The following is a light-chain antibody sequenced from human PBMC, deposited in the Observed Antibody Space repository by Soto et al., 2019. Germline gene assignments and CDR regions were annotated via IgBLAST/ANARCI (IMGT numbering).Light chain of an antibody. Sequence: DIVMTQSPDSLAVSLGDRATLSCRASQSVASNYLAWYQQKPGQAPRLLIYGASSRATGIPDRFSGSGSGTDFTLTISRLEPEDFAVYYCQQYGSSPTFGQGTRLEIK. CDR3: QQYGSSPT. CDR1: QSVASNY. J-gene: IGKJ5*01. V-gene: IGKV3-20*01. CDR2: GAS.